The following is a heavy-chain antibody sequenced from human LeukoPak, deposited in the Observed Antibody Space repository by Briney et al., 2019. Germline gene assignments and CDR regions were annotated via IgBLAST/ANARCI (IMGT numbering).Heavy chain of an antibody. CDR2: VYYGGST. CDR1: GGSVSSGSYY. V-gene: IGHV4-61*01. J-gene: IGHJ4*02. CDR3: AREPSYFDC. Sequence: SETLSLTCTVSGGSVSSGSYYWSWVRQPPGKGLEWIGYVYYGGSTNYNPSLKSRVTISADASKHQFSLKLSSVTAADTAVYYCAREPSYFDCWGQGTLVTVSS.